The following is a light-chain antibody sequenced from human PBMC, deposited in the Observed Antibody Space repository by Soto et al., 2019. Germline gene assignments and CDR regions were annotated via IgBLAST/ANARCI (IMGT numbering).Light chain of an antibody. Sequence: EIVLTQSPATLSLSPGERATLSCRASQSVSSYLAWYQQKPGQAPRVLIYGASNRATGIPERFSGSGSGTDFTLTIGRLEPQDSAMYYCQQYVISVTFGQGTRLEIK. CDR2: GAS. J-gene: IGKJ5*01. CDR3: QQYVISVT. CDR1: QSVSSY. V-gene: IGKV3-20*01.